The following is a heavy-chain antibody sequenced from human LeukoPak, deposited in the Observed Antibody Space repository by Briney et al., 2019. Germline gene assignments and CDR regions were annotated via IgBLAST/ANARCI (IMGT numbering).Heavy chain of an antibody. D-gene: IGHD3-16*01. CDR1: GGPISSGGYY. CDR3: ARGSFGGVYFDY. Sequence: MPSETLSLTCTVSGGPISSGGYYWSWIRQHPGKGLEWIGYIYYSGSTYYNPSLKSRVTISVDTSKNQFSLKLSSVTAADTAVYYCARGSFGGVYFDYWGQGTLVTVSS. J-gene: IGHJ4*02. CDR2: IYYSGST. V-gene: IGHV4-31*03.